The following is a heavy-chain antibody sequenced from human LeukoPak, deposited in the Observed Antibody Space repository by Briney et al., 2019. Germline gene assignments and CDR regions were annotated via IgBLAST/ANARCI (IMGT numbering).Heavy chain of an antibody. CDR2: IYTSGST. D-gene: IGHD6-6*01. Sequence: SETLSLTCTVSGGSISSYYWSWIRQPAGKGLEWIGRIYTSGSTNYNPSLKSRVTMSVDTSKNQFSLKLSSVTAADTAVYCCARGQSSSRAFDIWGQGTMVTVSS. J-gene: IGHJ3*02. CDR3: ARGQSSSRAFDI. V-gene: IGHV4-4*07. CDR1: GGSISSYY.